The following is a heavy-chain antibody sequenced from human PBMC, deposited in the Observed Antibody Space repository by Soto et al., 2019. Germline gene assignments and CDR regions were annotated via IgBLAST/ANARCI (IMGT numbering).Heavy chain of an antibody. Sequence: TGGSLRLSCAASGFTFSGYTMRWVRRAPGKGLEWVAALSYDGSNTYYADSVKGRFTISRDNSKNTLFLQMNSLRAEDTAVYYCARASSSGWYGYFDYWGQGTLVTVSS. CDR2: LSYDGSNT. V-gene: IGHV3-30-3*01. CDR3: ARASSSGWYGYFDY. CDR1: GFTFSGYT. J-gene: IGHJ4*02. D-gene: IGHD6-19*01.